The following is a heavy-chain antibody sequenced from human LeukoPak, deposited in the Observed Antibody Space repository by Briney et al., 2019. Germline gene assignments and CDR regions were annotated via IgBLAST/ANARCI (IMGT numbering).Heavy chain of an antibody. CDR3: AKVTTVVRSFDY. J-gene: IGHJ4*02. CDR1: GFIFSHYG. V-gene: IGHV3-23*01. CDR2: ITSRSTT. Sequence: GGSLRLSCAASGFIFSHYGMNWVRQAPGKGLEWVSGITSRSTTYYADSVKGRFTISRDNSKNTLYLQMNSLRAEDTAVYYCAKVTTVVRSFDYWGQGTLVSVSS. D-gene: IGHD4-23*01.